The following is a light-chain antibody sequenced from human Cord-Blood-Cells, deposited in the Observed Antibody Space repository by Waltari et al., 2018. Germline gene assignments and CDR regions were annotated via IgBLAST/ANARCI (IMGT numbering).Light chain of an antibody. J-gene: IGKJ4*01. CDR3: QQRSNWPPLT. V-gene: IGKV3-11*01. CDR1: QNVSSY. Sequence: EIVLTQSPATLSLSPGERANLSCRASQNVSSYLAWYQQKPGQAPRLLIDDASNRATGIPARCSGGGSGTDFTLTISSLEPEDFAVYYCQQRSNWPPLTFGGGTKVEIK. CDR2: DAS.